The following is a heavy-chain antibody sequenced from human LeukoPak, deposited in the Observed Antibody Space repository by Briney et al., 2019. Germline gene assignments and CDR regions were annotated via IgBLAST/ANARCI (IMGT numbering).Heavy chain of an antibody. D-gene: IGHD5-18*01. CDR1: GFTFSSYI. V-gene: IGHV3-21*01. CDR3: ARGYTHGLDV. J-gene: IGHJ6*02. Sequence: GGSLRLSCAASGFTFSSYIMNWFRQAPGKGLEWVSSISGSNNYIYYADSVKGRFTISRDNAKNSLYLQMNSLRADDTAVYYCARGYTHGLDVWGQGTTVTVSS. CDR2: ISGSNNYI.